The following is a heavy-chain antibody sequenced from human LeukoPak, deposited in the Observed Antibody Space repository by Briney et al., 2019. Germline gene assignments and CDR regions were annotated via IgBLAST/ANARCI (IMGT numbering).Heavy chain of an antibody. J-gene: IGHJ4*02. CDR2: INPNSGGT. V-gene: IGHV1-2*02. D-gene: IGHD3-10*01. CDR1: VYTSTGYY. Sequence: ASVKVSCKASVYTSTGYYMHWVRQAPGQGLEWMGWINPNSGGTNYAQKFQGRVTMTRDTSISTAYMELSRLRSDDTAVYYCARAGNYYGSGSYYCLGYWGQGTLVTVSS. CDR3: ARAGNYYGSGSYYCLGY.